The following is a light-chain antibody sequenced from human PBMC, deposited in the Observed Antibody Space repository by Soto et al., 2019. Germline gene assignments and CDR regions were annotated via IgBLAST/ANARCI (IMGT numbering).Light chain of an antibody. CDR2: RAS. V-gene: IGKV1-5*03. CDR3: QQYNSYPVT. CDR1: QSINNW. Sequence: DIQMTQSPSTLSASVGDRITITCRASQSINNWMAWYQQKPGKAPKLLISRASSLESGVPSRFSGSGSGTEFTLTISSLQPDDFATYTCQQYNSYPVTFGQGTKVEIK. J-gene: IGKJ1*01.